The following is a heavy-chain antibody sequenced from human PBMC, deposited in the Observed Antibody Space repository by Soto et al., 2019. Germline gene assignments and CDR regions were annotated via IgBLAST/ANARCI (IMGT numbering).Heavy chain of an antibody. Sequence: QVQLVESGGGVVQPGRTLRLSCAASGFTFSSYAMHWVRQAPGKGLEWVAVISYDGSNKYYADSVKGRFTISRDNSENTLYLQMNSLRAEDTAGYYCARGSGSYLDYWGQGTLVTVSS. CDR1: GFTFSSYA. V-gene: IGHV3-30-3*01. CDR3: ARGSGSYLDY. CDR2: ISYDGSNK. J-gene: IGHJ4*02. D-gene: IGHD1-26*01.